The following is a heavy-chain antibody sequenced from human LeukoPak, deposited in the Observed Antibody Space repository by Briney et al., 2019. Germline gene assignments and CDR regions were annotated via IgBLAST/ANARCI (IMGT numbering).Heavy chain of an antibody. CDR1: GFTFSSYA. CDR3: ARAPSHYYADY. V-gene: IGHV3-33*08. CDR2: IWYDGSNK. D-gene: IGHD3-10*01. Sequence: PGGSLRLSCAASGFTFSSYAMHWVRQAPGKGLEWVAVIWYDGSNKYYADSVKGRFTISRDNSKNTVYLQMDSLRVEDTAVYYCARAPSHYYADYWGQGTLVTVSS. J-gene: IGHJ4*02.